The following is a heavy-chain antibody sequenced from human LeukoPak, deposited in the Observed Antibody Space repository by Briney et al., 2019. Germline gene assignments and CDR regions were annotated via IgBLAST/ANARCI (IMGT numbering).Heavy chain of an antibody. D-gene: IGHD3-3*01. CDR1: GGSISSSSYY. CDR2: IYYSGST. Sequence: PSETLSLTCTVSGGSISSSSYYWGWIRQPPGKGLEWIGSIYYSGSTYYNPSLKSRVTIYVDTSKNQFSLKLSSVTAADTAVNYCARRPYYDFWSGYRFDPWGQGTLVTVSS. J-gene: IGHJ5*02. V-gene: IGHV4-39*01. CDR3: ARRPYYDFWSGYRFDP.